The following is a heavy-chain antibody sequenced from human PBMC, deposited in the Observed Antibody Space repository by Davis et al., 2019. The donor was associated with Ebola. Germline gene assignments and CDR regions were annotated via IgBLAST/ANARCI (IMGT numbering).Heavy chain of an antibody. CDR2: IRSKANSYAT. Sequence: PGGSLRLSCAASGLTFSSYWMSWVRQASGKGLEWVGRIRSKANSYATAYAASVKGRFTISRDDSKNTAYLQMNSLKTEDTAVYYCTSTVAGTDLDYWGQGTLVTVSS. CDR1: GLTFSSYW. D-gene: IGHD6-19*01. J-gene: IGHJ4*02. CDR3: TSTVAGTDLDY. V-gene: IGHV3-73*01.